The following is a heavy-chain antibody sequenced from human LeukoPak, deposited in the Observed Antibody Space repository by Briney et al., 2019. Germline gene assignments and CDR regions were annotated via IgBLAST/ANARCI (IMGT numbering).Heavy chain of an antibody. Sequence: SGPTLVKPTQTLTLTCTFSGFSLSTPGVGVGWIRQPPGKALEWLALIYWDGDKRYSPSLKSRLTITKDTCKDQLVLTMTSMDPVDTSTYYCAHFWYYYYSSASRAFDIWGQGTMVTVSS. CDR1: GFSLSTPGVG. V-gene: IGHV2-5*02. D-gene: IGHD3-22*01. CDR2: IYWDGDK. CDR3: AHFWYYYYSSASRAFDI. J-gene: IGHJ3*02.